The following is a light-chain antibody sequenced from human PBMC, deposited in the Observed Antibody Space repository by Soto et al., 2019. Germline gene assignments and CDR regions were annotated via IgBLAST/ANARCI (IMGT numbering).Light chain of an antibody. CDR1: QSVSSY. Sequence: EIVLTRSPATLSLSPVERATLSCRASQSVSSYLAWYQQRTGQAPRLLIYGASTGATGVPGRFSGSGSGTEFNLTISSLQSEDFATYYCLQHNSYPRTFGQGTKVDI. CDR2: GAS. V-gene: IGKV3-15*01. CDR3: LQHNSYPRT. J-gene: IGKJ1*01.